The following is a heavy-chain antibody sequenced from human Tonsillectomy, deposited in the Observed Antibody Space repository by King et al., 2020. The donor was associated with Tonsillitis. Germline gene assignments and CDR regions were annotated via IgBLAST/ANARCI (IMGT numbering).Heavy chain of an antibody. D-gene: IGHD2-15*01. J-gene: IGHJ3*02. Sequence: QLVQSGAEVKKPGESLKISCEGSGNSFNTYWIGWVRQMPGKGLEWMGIIYPGESDTRYSPSFQGQVTISADNSISTADLQWSSLKASDTAMYYCARRETLGGPGDIWGQGTMVTVSS. V-gene: IGHV5-51*01. CDR3: ARRETLGGPGDI. CDR1: GNSFNTYW. CDR2: IYPGESDT.